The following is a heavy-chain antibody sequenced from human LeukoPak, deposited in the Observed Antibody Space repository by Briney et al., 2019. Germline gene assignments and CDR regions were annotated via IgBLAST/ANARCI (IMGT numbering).Heavy chain of an antibody. CDR2: ISSSSSYI. CDR1: RFTFSSYS. CDR3: ARDEPEDAFDI. V-gene: IGHV3-21*01. Sequence: GGSLRLSCAASRFTFSSYSMNWVRQAPGKGLEWVSSISSSSSYIYYADSVKGRFTISRDNAKNSLYLQMNSLRAEDTAVYYCARDEPEDAFDIWGQGTMVTVSS. J-gene: IGHJ3*02.